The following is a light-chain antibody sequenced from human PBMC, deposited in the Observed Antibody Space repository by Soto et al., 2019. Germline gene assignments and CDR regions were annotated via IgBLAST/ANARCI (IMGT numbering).Light chain of an antibody. CDR3: SSYTSSSTL. CDR1: SSDVGGYNY. V-gene: IGLV2-14*01. CDR2: AVT. Sequence: QSALTQPASVSGSPGRSITISCTGTSSDVGGYNYVSWYQQHPGKAPKPMIYAVTDRPSGVSSRYSGSKSGNTASLTISRLQAEDEADYYCSSYTSSSTLFGTGTKVTVL. J-gene: IGLJ1*01.